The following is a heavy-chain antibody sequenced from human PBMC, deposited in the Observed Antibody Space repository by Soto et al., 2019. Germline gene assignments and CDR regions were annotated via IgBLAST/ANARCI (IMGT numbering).Heavy chain of an antibody. J-gene: IGHJ2*01. CDR2: IYYGGST. V-gene: IGHV4-39*01. CDR1: GGSISSSSYY. CDR3: ARNCGGDCYSNRRYWYFDL. D-gene: IGHD2-21*02. Sequence: QLQLQESGPGLVKPSETLSLTCTVSGGSISSSSYYWGWIRQPPGKGLEWVGSIYYGGSTYYNPSLKSRVTISVDTSNNQFSLKLSSVTAADTAVYYCARNCGGDCYSNRRYWYFDLWGRGTLVTVSS.